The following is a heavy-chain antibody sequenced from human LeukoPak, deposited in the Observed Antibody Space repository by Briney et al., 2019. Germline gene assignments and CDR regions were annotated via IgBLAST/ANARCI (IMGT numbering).Heavy chain of an antibody. CDR2: IYWNDDK. CDR1: GFSLSTSGVG. CDR3: AHSFLRLRFLEWPDYFDY. Sequence: SGPTLVNPTQTLTLTCTFSGFSLSTSGVGVGWIRQPPGKALEWLALIYWNDDKRYSPSLKSRLTITKDTSKNQVVLTMTNMDPVDTATYYCAHSFLRLRFLEWPDYFDYWGQGTLVTVSS. V-gene: IGHV2-5*01. D-gene: IGHD3-3*01. J-gene: IGHJ4*02.